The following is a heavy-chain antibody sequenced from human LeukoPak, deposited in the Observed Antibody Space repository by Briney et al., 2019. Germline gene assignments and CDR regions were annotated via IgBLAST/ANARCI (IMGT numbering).Heavy chain of an antibody. J-gene: IGHJ5*02. Sequence: SQTLSLTCAISGDSVSSNSVTWNWIRQSPSRGLEWLGRTYYRSTWYNDYAVSVRGRITVNPDTSKNQFSLHLTSVTPEDTAVYYCARRLTQYDCFDPWGQGILVTVSS. D-gene: IGHD2-2*01. CDR2: TYYRSTWYN. V-gene: IGHV6-1*01. CDR1: GDSVSSNSVT. CDR3: ARRLTQYDCFDP.